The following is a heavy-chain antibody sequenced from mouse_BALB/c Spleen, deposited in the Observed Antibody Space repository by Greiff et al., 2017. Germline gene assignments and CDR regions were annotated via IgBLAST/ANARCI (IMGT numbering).Heavy chain of an antibody. CDR3: ARDGTEAMDY. J-gene: IGHJ4*01. D-gene: IGHD3-1*01. Sequence: DVMLVESGGGLVKPGGSLKLSCAASGFTFSDYYMYWVRQTPEKRLEWVATISDGGSYTYYPDSVKGRFTISRDNAKNNLYLQMSSLKSEDTAMYYCARDGTEAMDYWGQGTSVTVSS. CDR1: GFTFSDYY. CDR2: ISDGGSYT. V-gene: IGHV5-4*02.